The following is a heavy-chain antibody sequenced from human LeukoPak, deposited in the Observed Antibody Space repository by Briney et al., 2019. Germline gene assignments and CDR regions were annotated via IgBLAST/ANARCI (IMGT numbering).Heavy chain of an antibody. J-gene: IGHJ6*03. CDR2: INHSGST. CDR3: ARLATGGNSFYYYYMDV. Sequence: PSETLSLTCAVYGGSFSGYYWSWIRQPPGKGLEWIGEINHSGSTNYNPSLKSRVTISVDTSKNQFSLKLSSVTAAGTAVYYCARLATGGNSFYYYYMDVWGKGTTVTVSS. CDR1: GGSFSGYY. V-gene: IGHV4-34*01. D-gene: IGHD4-23*01.